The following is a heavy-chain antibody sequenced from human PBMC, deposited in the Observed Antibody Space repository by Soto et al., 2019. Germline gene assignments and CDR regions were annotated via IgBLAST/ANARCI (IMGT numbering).Heavy chain of an antibody. J-gene: IGHJ4*02. D-gene: IGHD3-22*01. V-gene: IGHV3-23*01. Sequence: EVQLLESGGGLVQPGGSLRLSCAASGFTFSSYAMSWVRQAPGKGLEWVSAISGSGGSTYYADSVKGRFTISRDNSKNTLYLQMNSLRAEDTAVYYCAHMYYYDSSGYYWGHYDYWGQGTLDTVSS. CDR1: GFTFSSYA. CDR2: ISGSGGST. CDR3: AHMYYYDSSGYYWGHYDY.